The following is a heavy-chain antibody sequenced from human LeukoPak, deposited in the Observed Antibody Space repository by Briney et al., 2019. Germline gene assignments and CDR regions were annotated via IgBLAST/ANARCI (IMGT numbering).Heavy chain of an antibody. D-gene: IGHD6-19*01. CDR3: ARDSASGWYHAY. CDR1: GFSVRGNY. J-gene: IGHJ4*02. Sequence: GGSLRLSCAVSGFSVRGNYLSWVRQAPGKGLVWVSVIYSGGSADYADSVKGRFTISRDNSKNALYLQMNSLRAGDTAVYYCARDSASGWYHAYWGQGTLVTVSS. CDR2: IYSGGSA. V-gene: IGHV3-66*01.